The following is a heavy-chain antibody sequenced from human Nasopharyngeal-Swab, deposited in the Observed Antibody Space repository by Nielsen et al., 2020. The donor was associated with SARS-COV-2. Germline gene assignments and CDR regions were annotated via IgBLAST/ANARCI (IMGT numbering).Heavy chain of an antibody. V-gene: IGHV4-31*02. J-gene: IGHJ4*02. Sequence: WIRQPPGKGLEWIGFIYYSGSTYYNPSLKSRVTISVDTSKNQFSLKLISVTAADTAVYYCARARRNVVVVSAFDYWGQGTLVTVSS. D-gene: IGHD2-21*02. CDR2: IYYSGST. CDR3: ARARRNVVVVSAFDY.